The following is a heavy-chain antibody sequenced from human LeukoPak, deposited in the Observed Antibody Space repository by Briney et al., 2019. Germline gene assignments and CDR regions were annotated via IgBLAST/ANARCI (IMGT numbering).Heavy chain of an antibody. CDR2: INHSGST. CDR1: GGSFSGYY. D-gene: IGHD6-13*01. V-gene: IGHV4-34*01. J-gene: IGHJ4*02. CDR3: ARGRQQGREGSFDY. Sequence: SETLSLTCAVYGGSFSGYYWSWIRQPPGKGLEWIGEINHSGSTNYNPSLKSRATISVDTSKNQFSLKLSSMTAADTAVYYCARGRQQGREGSFDYWGQGTLVTVSS.